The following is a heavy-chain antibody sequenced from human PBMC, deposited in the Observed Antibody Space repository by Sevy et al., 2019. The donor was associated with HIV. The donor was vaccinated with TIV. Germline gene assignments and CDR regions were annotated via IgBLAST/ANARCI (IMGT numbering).Heavy chain of an antibody. D-gene: IGHD3-10*01. V-gene: IGHV3-48*03. CDR3: ARDYYGSGSFEFDS. CDR1: GFQFSSYE. CDR2: ISSTGSVI. Sequence: GGSLRLSCAASGFQFSSYEMNWVRQAPGKGLEWVSYISSTGSVIHYADSVRGRFTISRDNAKNSLFLQMNSLRADDTAFYYCARDYYGSGSFEFDSWGQGALLTVSS. J-gene: IGHJ4*02.